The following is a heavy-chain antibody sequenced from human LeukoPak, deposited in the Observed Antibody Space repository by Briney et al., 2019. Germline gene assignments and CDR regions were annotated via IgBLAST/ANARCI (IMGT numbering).Heavy chain of an antibody. CDR1: GGSISSYY. D-gene: IGHD2-15*01. CDR2: IYYSGST. V-gene: IGHV4-59*01. J-gene: IGHJ4*02. Sequence: SETLSLTCTVSGGSISSYYWSWIRQPPGKGLEWSGYIYYSGSTNYNPSLKSRVTISVDTSKNQFSLKVSSVTAADTAVYYCARGGGYCSGGGCYHFDYWGQGTLVTVSS. CDR3: ARGGGYCSGGGCYHFDY.